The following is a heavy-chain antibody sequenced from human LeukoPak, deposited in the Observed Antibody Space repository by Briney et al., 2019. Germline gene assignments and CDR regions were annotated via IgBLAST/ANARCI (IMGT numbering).Heavy chain of an antibody. CDR2: INPNSGGT. CDR3: ARDLGGIPARLEQEY. CDR1: GYTFTDYF. J-gene: IGHJ4*02. D-gene: IGHD6-6*01. Sequence: ASVKVSCKASGYTFTDYFMHWVRQAPGQGLEWMGWINPNSGGTNYAQKFQGRVTMTRDTSISTAYMELSRLRSDDTAVYYCARDLGGIPARLEQEYWGQEALVTVSS. V-gene: IGHV1-2*02.